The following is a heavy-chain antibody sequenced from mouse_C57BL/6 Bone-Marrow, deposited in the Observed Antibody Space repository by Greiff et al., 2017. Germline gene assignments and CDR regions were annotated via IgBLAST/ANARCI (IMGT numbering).Heavy chain of an antibody. D-gene: IGHD2-10*02. CDR2: IDPSDSYT. J-gene: IGHJ2*01. CDR3: ARGGYGINFDY. CDR1: GYTFTSYW. Sequence: QVQLKQPGAELVMPGASVKLSCKASGYTFTSYWMHWVKQRPGQGLEWIGEIDPSDSYTNYNQKFKGKSTLTVDKSSSTAYMQLSSLTSEDSAVYYCARGGYGINFDYWGQGTTLTVSS. V-gene: IGHV1-69*01.